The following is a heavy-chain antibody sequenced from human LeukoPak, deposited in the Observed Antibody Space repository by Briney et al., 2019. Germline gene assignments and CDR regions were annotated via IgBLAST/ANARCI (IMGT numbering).Heavy chain of an antibody. J-gene: IGHJ6*02. CDR3: ARVSYSSSWYDYYYGMDV. CDR2: IYYSGST. D-gene: IGHD6-13*01. Sequence: SETLSLTCTVSGGSISSGDYYWSWIRQPPGKGLEWIGYIYYSGSTYYNPSLESRVTISVDTSKNQFSLKLSSVTAADTAVYYCARVSYSSSWYDYYYGMDVWGQGTTVTVSS. V-gene: IGHV4-30-4*01. CDR1: GGSISSGDYY.